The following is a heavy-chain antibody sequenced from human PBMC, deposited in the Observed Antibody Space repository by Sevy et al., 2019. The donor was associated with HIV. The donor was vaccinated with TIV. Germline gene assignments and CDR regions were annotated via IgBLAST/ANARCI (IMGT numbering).Heavy chain of an antibody. CDR1: GFRFGDYA. Sequence: GGSLRLSCIASGFRFGDYAVNWFRQAPGKGLEWVAFIRSKTYRGTTEYAASAKGRFTISRDDSNSIAYLQMNSLKTEETAVYYCSRESIVRGVIITHTFDYWGQGMLVTVSS. J-gene: IGHJ4*02. D-gene: IGHD3-10*01. CDR3: SRESIVRGVIITHTFDY. V-gene: IGHV3-49*03. CDR2: IRSKTYRGTT.